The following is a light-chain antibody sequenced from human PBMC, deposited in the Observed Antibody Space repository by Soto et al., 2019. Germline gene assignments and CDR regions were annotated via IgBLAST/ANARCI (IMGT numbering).Light chain of an antibody. CDR3: QQVNSFPRT. J-gene: IGKJ1*01. Sequence: DIQMTQSPSPVSASVGDRVTITCRAGQDISSWLAWYQQKPGKAPRLLIYAASIWESGFPSRFSGSGSGTDFTLTISSLQSEDFAIYYCQQVNSFPRTFGQGTKVEIK. CDR2: AAS. V-gene: IGKV1-12*01. CDR1: QDISSW.